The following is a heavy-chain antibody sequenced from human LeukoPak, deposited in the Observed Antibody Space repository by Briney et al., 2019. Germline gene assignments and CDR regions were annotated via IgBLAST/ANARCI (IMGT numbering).Heavy chain of an antibody. CDR3: ARTYDYIWGSFRSHSFDS. CDR1: GGSISSNNYY. CDR2: LYYSGSA. J-gene: IGHJ4*02. V-gene: IGHV4-39*01. D-gene: IGHD3-16*02. Sequence: SETLSLTCTVSGGSISSNNYYWGWIRQPPGKGLEWIGSLYYSGSAYCNPSLKSRVTISVDASKNQFSLKLSSVTAADTGVYYCARTYDYIWGSFRSHSFDSWGQGTLVTVSS.